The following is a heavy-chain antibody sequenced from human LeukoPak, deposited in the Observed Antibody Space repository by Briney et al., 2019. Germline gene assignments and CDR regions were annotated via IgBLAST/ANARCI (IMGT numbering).Heavy chain of an antibody. CDR1: GYTFTSYY. D-gene: IGHD2-2*01. V-gene: IGHV1-46*01. Sequence: GASVKVSCKASGYTFTSYYMHWVRQAPGQGLEWMGIINPSGGSTSYAQKFQGRVTMTRDTSISTAYMELSRLRSDDTAVYYCARDSQYCSSTSCYATTINYYYYYMDVWGKGTTVTISS. CDR2: INPSGGST. J-gene: IGHJ6*03. CDR3: ARDSQYCSSTSCYATTINYYYYYMDV.